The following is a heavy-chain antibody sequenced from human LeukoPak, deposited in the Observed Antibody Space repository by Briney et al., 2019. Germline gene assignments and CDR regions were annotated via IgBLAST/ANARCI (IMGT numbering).Heavy chain of an antibody. CDR2: IYPGDSDS. J-gene: IGHJ5*02. CDR3: ARHYGGNSGDH. V-gene: IGHV5-51*01. Sequence: GESLKISCKGSGYRFTDYWIAWVRQMPGKGLEWMGIIYPGDSDSRYSPSFQGQVTISADKSISTAYLQWSSLKASDTAVYYCARHYGGNSGDHWGQGTLVTVSS. CDR1: GYRFTDYW. D-gene: IGHD4-23*01.